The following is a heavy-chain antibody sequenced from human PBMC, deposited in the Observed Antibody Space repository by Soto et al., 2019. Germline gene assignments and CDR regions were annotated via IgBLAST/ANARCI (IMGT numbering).Heavy chain of an antibody. V-gene: IGHV3-7*02. D-gene: IGHD2-21*01. CDR2: IKQDGSEK. CDR3: STLGFACHGVDF. Sequence: PGGSLRLSCAASGFTFSSYRMSWVRQAPGKGLEWVANIKQDGSEKWYVDSVKGRFTMSRDDAKNSLDLQMNSLRAEDTAVYYGSTLGFACHGVDFGGLGTRFTVSS. J-gene: IGHJ4*02. CDR1: GFTFSSYR.